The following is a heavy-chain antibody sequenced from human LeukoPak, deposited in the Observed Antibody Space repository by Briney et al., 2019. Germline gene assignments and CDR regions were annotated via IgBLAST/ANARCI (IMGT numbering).Heavy chain of an antibody. V-gene: IGHV3-23*01. Sequence: GGSLRLSCAASEFTFSSYAMSWVRRAPGKGLEWVSAISGSGGSTYYADSVKGRFTISRDNSKNTLYLQMNSLRAEDTAVYYCAKVRIQLWLFGAFDIWGQGTMVTVSS. CDR3: AKVRIQLWLFGAFDI. J-gene: IGHJ3*02. CDR2: ISGSGGST. CDR1: EFTFSSYA. D-gene: IGHD5-18*01.